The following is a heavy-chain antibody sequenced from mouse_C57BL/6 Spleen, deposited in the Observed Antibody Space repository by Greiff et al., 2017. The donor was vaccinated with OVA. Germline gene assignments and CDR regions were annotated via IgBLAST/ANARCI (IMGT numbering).Heavy chain of an antibody. D-gene: IGHD1-3*01. CDR2: IWSGGST. V-gene: IGHV2-2*01. CDR1: GFSLTSYG. CDR3: ARDGSKDFYAMDY. J-gene: IGHJ4*01. Sequence: VKLMESGPGLVQPSQSLSITCTVSGFSLTSYGVHWVRQSPGKGLEWLGVIWSGGSTDYNAAFISRLSISKDNSKSQVFCKMNSLQADDTAIYYCARDGSKDFYAMDYWGQGTSVTVSS.